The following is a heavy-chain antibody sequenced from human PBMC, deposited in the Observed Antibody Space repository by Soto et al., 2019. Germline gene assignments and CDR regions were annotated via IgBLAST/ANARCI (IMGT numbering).Heavy chain of an antibody. J-gene: IGHJ4*02. V-gene: IGHV3-11*01. CDR2: ISSTGNTI. CDR3: ARVSSSRYFDH. D-gene: IGHD6-6*01. Sequence: QVQLVESGGALVKPGGSLRLSCAASGFTFSDYYMTWIRQAPGKGLEWVSYISSTGNTIYYADSVKGRFTISRDNTKISLYLQMNSLRAEDTAVYFCARVSSSRYFDHWGQGSLVTVSS. CDR1: GFTFSDYY.